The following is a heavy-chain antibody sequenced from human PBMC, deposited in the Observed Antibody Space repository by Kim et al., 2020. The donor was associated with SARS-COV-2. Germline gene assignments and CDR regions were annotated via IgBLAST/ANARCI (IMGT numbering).Heavy chain of an antibody. J-gene: IGHJ5*01. V-gene: IGHV4-59*13. CDR2: IYYSGST. Sequence: SETLSLTCTVSGGSISSYYWSWIRQPPGKGLEWIGYIYYSGSTNYNPSLKSRVTISVDTSKNQFSLKLSSVTAADTAVYYCARARYDYVWGSYRYNGWF. CDR3: ARARYDYVWGSYRYNGWF. D-gene: IGHD3-16*02. CDR1: GGSISSYY.